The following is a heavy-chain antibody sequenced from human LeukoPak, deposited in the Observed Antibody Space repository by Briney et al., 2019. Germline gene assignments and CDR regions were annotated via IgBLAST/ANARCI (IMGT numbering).Heavy chain of an antibody. V-gene: IGHV3-30*18. CDR2: ISYDGSNK. D-gene: IGHD3-22*01. Sequence: GGSLRLSCAASGFTFSSYGMHWVRQAPGKGLEWVAVISYDGSNKYYADSVKGRLTISRDNSKNTLYLQMNSLRAEGTAVYYCAKLAVVVITTGNYFDYWGQGTLVTVSS. J-gene: IGHJ4*02. CDR3: AKLAVVVITTGNYFDY. CDR1: GFTFSSYG.